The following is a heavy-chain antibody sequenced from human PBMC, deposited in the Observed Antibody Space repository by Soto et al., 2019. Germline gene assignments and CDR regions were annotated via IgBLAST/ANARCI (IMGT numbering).Heavy chain of an antibody. CDR2: MYHSGST. CDR1: GYSISSGYW. D-gene: IGHD1-26*01. V-gene: IGHV4-4*02. J-gene: IGHJ6*04. CDR3: ARSGDYSMDV. Sequence: QVQLQESDTGLVKPSETLSLSCAVSGYSISSGYWWTWVRQPPGKGLEWIGEMYHSGSTNYNPSLKSRVTTAVDKSKNQFSLRLSSVTAADTAVYYCARSGDYSMDVWGKGTTVTVSS.